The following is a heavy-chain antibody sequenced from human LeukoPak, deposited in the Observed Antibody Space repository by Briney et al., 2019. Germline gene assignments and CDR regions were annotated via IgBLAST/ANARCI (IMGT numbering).Heavy chain of an antibody. CDR2: IYARGST. CDR3: ARAPLVAATPDY. J-gene: IGHJ4*02. V-gene: IGHV4-61*02. D-gene: IGHD2-15*01. CDR1: GGSISSGGYY. Sequence: IPSETLSLTCTVSGGSISSGGYYWSWIRQPAGKGLEWIGRIYARGSTNYNPSLKSRVTISVDTSKNQFSLKLSSVTAADTAVYYCARAPLVAATPDYWGQGTLVTVSS.